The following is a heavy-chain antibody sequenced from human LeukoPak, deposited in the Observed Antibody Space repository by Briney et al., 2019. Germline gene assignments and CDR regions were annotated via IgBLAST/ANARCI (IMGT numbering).Heavy chain of an antibody. CDR2: INCRSGHI. J-gene: IGHJ4*02. D-gene: IGHD3-22*01. CDR3: ARDGGVTMIVVVPPFDF. Sequence: PGGSVRLSCAASGFTVSSNYMSWVRQAPGKGLEWVSSINCRSGHIVYADSVKGRFTISRDNAKNSLFLQMNSLRTEDTAVYYCARDGGVTMIVVVPPFDFWGQGTLVTVSS. CDR1: GFTVSSNY. V-gene: IGHV3-21*06.